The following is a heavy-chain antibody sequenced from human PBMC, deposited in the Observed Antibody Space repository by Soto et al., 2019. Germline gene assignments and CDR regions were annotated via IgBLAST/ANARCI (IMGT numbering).Heavy chain of an antibody. J-gene: IGHJ6*02. CDR3: AKVPLYDFWSGCPGSHYGMDV. CDR1: GFTFSSYA. D-gene: IGHD3-3*01. CDR2: ISGSGGST. V-gene: IGHV3-23*01. Sequence: GGSLRLSCAASGFTFSSYAMSWVRQAPGKGLEWVSAISGSGGSTYYADSVKGRFTISRDNSKNTLYLQMNSLRAEDTAVYYCAKVPLYDFWSGCPGSHYGMDVWGQGTTVTVSS.